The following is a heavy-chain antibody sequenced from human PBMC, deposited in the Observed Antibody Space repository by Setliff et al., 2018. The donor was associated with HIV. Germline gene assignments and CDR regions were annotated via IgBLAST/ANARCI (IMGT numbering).Heavy chain of an antibody. CDR3: ARGRGDIVLLVYTYPPDS. CDR1: GYSISSSSYF. Sequence: SETLSLTCAVSGYSISSSSYFWGWIRQPPGKGLEWIATIHYSGNTYYNPSLKSRVTISVDTSKNQFSLKLSSVTAADTAAYYCARGRGDIVLLVYTYPPDSWGQGKLVTVSS. CDR2: IHYSGNT. D-gene: IGHD2-8*01. J-gene: IGHJ4*02. V-gene: IGHV4-39*07.